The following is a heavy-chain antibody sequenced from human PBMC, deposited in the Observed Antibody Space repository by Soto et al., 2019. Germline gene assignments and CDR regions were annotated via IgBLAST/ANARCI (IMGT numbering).Heavy chain of an antibody. CDR3: ARHRNLHNYYYYYYMDV. Sequence: PSETLSLTCTVSGGSISSYYWSWIRQPPGKGLEWIGYIYYSGSTNYNPSLKSRVTISADTSKNQFSLKLSSVTAADTAVYYCARHRNLHNYYYYYYMDVWGKGTTVTVSS. J-gene: IGHJ6*03. V-gene: IGHV4-59*08. CDR1: GGSISSYY. CDR2: IYYSGST.